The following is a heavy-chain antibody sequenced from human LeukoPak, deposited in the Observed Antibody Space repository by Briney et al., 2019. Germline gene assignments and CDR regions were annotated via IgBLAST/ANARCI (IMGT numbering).Heavy chain of an antibody. Sequence: PSETLSLTCTVSGGSISSYYWNWIRQPPGKGLEWLGYIYYSGSTTYNPSLKSRVTISVDTSKNQFSLKLDSVAAADTAVYYCARHGNYGDVIRWFDPWGQGTLVTVSS. CDR2: IYYSGST. D-gene: IGHD4-17*01. J-gene: IGHJ5*02. V-gene: IGHV4-59*08. CDR3: ARHGNYGDVIRWFDP. CDR1: GGSISSYY.